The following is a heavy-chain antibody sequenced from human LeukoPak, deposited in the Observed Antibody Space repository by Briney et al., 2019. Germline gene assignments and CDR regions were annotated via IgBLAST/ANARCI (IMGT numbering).Heavy chain of an antibody. V-gene: IGHV4-30-2*01. CDR1: GGSISSGGYY. D-gene: IGHD1-26*01. CDR2: IYHSGST. J-gene: IGHJ4*02. CDR3: ARDGIVGATGKDY. Sequence: SQTLSLTCTVSGGSISSGGYYWSWIRQPPGKGLEWIGYIYHSGSTYYNPSLKSRVTISVDRSKNQFSLKLSSVTAADTAVYYCARDGIVGATGKDYWGQGTLVTVSS.